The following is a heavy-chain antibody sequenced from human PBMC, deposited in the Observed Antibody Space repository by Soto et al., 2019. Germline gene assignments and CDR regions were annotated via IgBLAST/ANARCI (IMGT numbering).Heavy chain of an antibody. CDR1: GFTFRLFP. CDR2: LSGSGGST. J-gene: IGHJ6*02. Sequence: GGSLRLSCAASGFTFRLFPMSWVRQAPGKGLQWVASLSGSGGSTFYAESVAGRFTISRDNSKNTLYLQMNSLRAEDTGVYFCAKRRTSRDYYYYGMDVWGQGTTVTVSS. CDR3: AKRRTSRDYYYYGMDV. V-gene: IGHV3-23*01.